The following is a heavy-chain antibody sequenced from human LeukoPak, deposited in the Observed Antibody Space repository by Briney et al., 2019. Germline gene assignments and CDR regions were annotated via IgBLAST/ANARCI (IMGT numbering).Heavy chain of an antibody. V-gene: IGHV3-48*01. CDR2: ISSSSTI. CDR3: ARDERYSSDWYVY. CDR1: GFTFSSYS. D-gene: IGHD6-19*01. Sequence: PGGSLRLSCAASGFTFSSYSMNWVRQAPGKGLEWVSYISSSSTIYYADSVKGRFTISRDNAKNSLYLQMNSLRAEDTAVYYCARDERYSSDWYVYWGQGTLVTVSS. J-gene: IGHJ4*02.